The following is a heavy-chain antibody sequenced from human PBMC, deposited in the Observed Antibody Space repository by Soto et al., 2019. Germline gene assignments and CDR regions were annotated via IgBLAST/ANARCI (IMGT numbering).Heavy chain of an antibody. CDR2: ISSSSSYI. V-gene: IGHV3-21*01. D-gene: IGHD6-19*01. CDR1: GFTFSSYS. Sequence: GGSLRLSCAASGFTFSSYSMNWVRQAPGKGLEWVSSISSSSSYIYYADSVKGRFTISRDNAKNSLYLQMNSLRAEDTAVYYCARTEDRIAVAGTVDYWGQGTLVTVSS. J-gene: IGHJ4*02. CDR3: ARTEDRIAVAGTVDY.